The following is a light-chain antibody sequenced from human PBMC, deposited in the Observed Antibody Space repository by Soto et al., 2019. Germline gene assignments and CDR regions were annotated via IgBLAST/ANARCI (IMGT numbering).Light chain of an antibody. V-gene: IGKV3-20*01. CDR2: GAS. CDR3: HQYGGATYT. Sequence: IALTQSACAVSLSPGEGATLSCRSSQYLXGCYLAWYQHRRGQAPRLPXDGASSRATGSPDRLSGSGSGTDVTPTISRPNPEHCEGYYWHQYGGATYTFGQGTKVDI. J-gene: IGKJ2*01. CDR1: QYLXGCY.